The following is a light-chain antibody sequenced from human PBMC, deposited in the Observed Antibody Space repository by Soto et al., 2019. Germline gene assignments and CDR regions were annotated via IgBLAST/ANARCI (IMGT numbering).Light chain of an antibody. CDR2: GAS. Sequence: EIVMTQSPATLSVSPGERVTLSCRASQSVSNSLAWYQQKPGQAPRLLIYGASTRATGIPARFSGSGSGTEFTLTISSLQYEDFAVYYCQQYNNWPQTFGHGTKVEVK. V-gene: IGKV3-15*01. J-gene: IGKJ1*01. CDR1: QSVSNS. CDR3: QQYNNWPQT.